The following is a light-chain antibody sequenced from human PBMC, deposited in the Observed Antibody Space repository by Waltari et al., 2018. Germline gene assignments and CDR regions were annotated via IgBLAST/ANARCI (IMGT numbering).Light chain of an antibody. CDR1: SRDIGIYNY. Sequence: QSALTQPASVSGYPGQSSTISCTGTSRDIGIYNYVCWYQQHPGKAPKLIIYDVNKWPSGVSNRFSGSKSGNTASLTISGLQAEDEADYFCSAYATGSTWVFGGGTKLTVL. CDR2: DVN. J-gene: IGLJ3*02. V-gene: IGLV2-14*01. CDR3: SAYATGSTWV.